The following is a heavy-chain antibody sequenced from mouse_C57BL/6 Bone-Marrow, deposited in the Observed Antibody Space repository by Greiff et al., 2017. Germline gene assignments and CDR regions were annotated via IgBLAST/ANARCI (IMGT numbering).Heavy chain of an antibody. Sequence: QVQLQHPGAELVKPGASVKMSCKASGYTFTSYWITWVKQRPGQGLEWIGDIYPGSGSTNYNEKFKSKATLTVDTSSITAYMQLSSLTSEDSAVYYCARNDGYLAWFAYWGQGTLVTVSA. J-gene: IGHJ3*01. CDR3: ARNDGYLAWFAY. V-gene: IGHV1-55*01. CDR2: IYPGSGST. CDR1: GYTFTSYW. D-gene: IGHD2-3*01.